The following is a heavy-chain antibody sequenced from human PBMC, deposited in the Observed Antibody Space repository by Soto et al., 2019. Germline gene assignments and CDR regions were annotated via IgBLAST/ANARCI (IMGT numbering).Heavy chain of an antibody. D-gene: IGHD2-2*01. J-gene: IGHJ5*02. V-gene: IGHV1-69*10. CDR1: GGSFSSLV. CDR3: ASGPAQFDP. Sequence: SVKVSCKASGGSFSSLVISWLRQAPGQGPEWMGGINPMLGVANFAQKFQDRVTITADESTTTAYMELSSLRSEDTAVYYCASGPAQFDPWGQGTLVTVSS. CDR2: INPMLGVA.